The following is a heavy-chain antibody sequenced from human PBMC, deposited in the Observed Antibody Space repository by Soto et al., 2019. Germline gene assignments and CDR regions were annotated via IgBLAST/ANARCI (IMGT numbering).Heavy chain of an antibody. V-gene: IGHV4-34*01. CDR3: ARGRDQYCSGGSCYRSTDAFDI. Sequence: SETLSLTCAVYGGSFSGYYWSWIRQPPGKGLEWIGEINHSGSTNYNPSLKSRVTISVDTSKNQFSLNLSSVTAADTAVYYCARGRDQYCSGGSCYRSTDAFDIWGQGTMVTVS. CDR1: GGSFSGYY. CDR2: INHSGST. D-gene: IGHD2-15*01. J-gene: IGHJ3*02.